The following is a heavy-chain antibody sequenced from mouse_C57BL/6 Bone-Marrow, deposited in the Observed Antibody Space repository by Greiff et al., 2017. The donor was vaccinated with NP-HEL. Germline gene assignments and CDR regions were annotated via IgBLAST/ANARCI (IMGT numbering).Heavy chain of an antibody. Sequence: VKLMESGPELVKPGASVKISCKASGYAFSSSWMNWVKQRPGKGLEWIGRIYPGDGDTNYNGKFKGKATLTADKSSSTANMQLSSLTSEDSAVYFCARNYGSPWGQGTTLTVSS. D-gene: IGHD1-1*01. J-gene: IGHJ2*01. CDR3: ARNYGSP. CDR1: GYAFSSSW. V-gene: IGHV1-82*01. CDR2: IYPGDGDT.